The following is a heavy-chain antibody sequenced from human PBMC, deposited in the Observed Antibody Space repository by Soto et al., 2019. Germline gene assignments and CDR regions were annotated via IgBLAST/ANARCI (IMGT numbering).Heavy chain of an antibody. CDR3: VWDNAVAGREGTDY. J-gene: IGHJ4*02. D-gene: IGHD6-19*01. CDR1: GFTFSSYW. Sequence: GGSLRLSCAASGFTFSSYWMSWVRQAPGKGLEWVANIKQDGSEKYYVDSVKGRFTISRDNAKNSLYLQMNSLRAEDTAVYYCVWDNAVAGREGTDYWGQGTLVTVSS. CDR2: IKQDGSEK. V-gene: IGHV3-7*04.